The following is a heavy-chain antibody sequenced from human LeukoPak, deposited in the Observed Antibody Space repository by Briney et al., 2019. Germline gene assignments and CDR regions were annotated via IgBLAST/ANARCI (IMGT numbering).Heavy chain of an antibody. J-gene: IGHJ4*02. CDR1: GFTFSGYS. D-gene: IGHD3-3*01. CDR2: ISSSSSYI. V-gene: IGHV3-21*01. Sequence: PGGSLRLSCAASGFTFSGYSTKWVRQAPGGGLGWVSSISSSSSYIYYADSGKGRFTISRDNAKNSLYLQINSLRAEDTAVYYCARVFPRTIFGVFMSYFDSWAQGTLVTVSS. CDR3: ARVFPRTIFGVFMSYFDS.